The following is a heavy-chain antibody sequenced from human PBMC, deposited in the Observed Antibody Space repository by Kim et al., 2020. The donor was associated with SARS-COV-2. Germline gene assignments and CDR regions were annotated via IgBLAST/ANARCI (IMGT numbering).Heavy chain of an antibody. Sequence: ASVKVSCKASGYTFTSYGISWVRQAPGQGLEWMGWISAYNGNTNYAQKLQGRVTMTTDTSTSTAYMELRSLRSDDTAVYYCARGRGATWFGESSEFDYWGQGTLVTVSS. CDR2: ISAYNGNT. CDR1: GYTFTSYG. J-gene: IGHJ4*02. D-gene: IGHD3-10*01. V-gene: IGHV1-18*04. CDR3: ARGRGATWFGESSEFDY.